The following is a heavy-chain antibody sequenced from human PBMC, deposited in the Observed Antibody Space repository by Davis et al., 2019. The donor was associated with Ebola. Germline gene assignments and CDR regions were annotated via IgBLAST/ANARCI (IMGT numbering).Heavy chain of an antibody. J-gene: IGHJ4*02. CDR2: ISYDGSLR. D-gene: IGHD3-9*01. Sequence: GESLKISCAASGFTFTTYGIHWVRQAPGKGLEWVALISYDGSLRHYADSVKGRFTISRDNSKNTLFLQMNTLRPEDTAVYFCAKGPQYYDILTGYYKHWGQGTLVTVSS. V-gene: IGHV3-30*18. CDR1: GFTFTTYG. CDR3: AKGPQYYDILTGYYKH.